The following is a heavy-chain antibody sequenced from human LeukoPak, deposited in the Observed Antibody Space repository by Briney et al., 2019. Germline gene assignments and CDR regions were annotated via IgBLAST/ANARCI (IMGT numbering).Heavy chain of an antibody. V-gene: IGHV3-23*01. J-gene: IGHJ4*02. D-gene: IGHD6-19*01. Sequence: SGGSLRLSCAASGFTFSSYGMHWVRQAPGKGLEWVSAISGSGSSTYYADSVEGRFTISRDISKNTLYLQTNSLRAEDTAVYYCAKSRSAWYWGAFDYWGEGILVTVSS. CDR1: GFTFSSYG. CDR3: AKSRSAWYWGAFDY. CDR2: ISGSGSST.